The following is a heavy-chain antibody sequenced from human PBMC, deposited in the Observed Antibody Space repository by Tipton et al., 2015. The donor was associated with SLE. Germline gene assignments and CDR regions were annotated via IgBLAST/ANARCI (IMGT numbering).Heavy chain of an antibody. D-gene: IGHD3-3*01. V-gene: IGHV3-48*03. J-gene: IGHJ4*02. CDR2: ISRSGSAI. Sequence: SLRLSCAASGFSFSSYEMNWVRQAPGKGLEWVSHISRSGSAIYYADSVKGRFTISRDNAKNSLFLEMNRLRTEDTAFYYCAKAIVFWSGYYLFDSWGQGTLVTVSS. CDR3: AKAIVFWSGYYLFDS. CDR1: GFSFSSYE.